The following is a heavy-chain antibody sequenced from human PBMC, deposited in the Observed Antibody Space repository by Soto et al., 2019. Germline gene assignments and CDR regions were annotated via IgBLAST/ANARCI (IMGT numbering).Heavy chain of an antibody. CDR1: GYTFTSYY. CDR2: INPSGGST. V-gene: IGHV1-46*01. Sequence: QVQLVQSGAEVQKPGASVKVSCKASGYTFTSYYMHWVRQAPGQGLEWMGIINPSGGSTSYEQKFKGRVTRTRDPSTSTDDMELSGLRSEDTAVYSCARDGDGRPWGVQFHSPSLIVPFFDYWGQGTLVTVSS. CDR3: ARDGDGRPWGVQFHSPSLIVPFFDY. D-gene: IGHD3-22*01. J-gene: IGHJ4*02.